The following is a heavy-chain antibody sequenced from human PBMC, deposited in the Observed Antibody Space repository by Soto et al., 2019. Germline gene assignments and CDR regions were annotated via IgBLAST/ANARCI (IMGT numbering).Heavy chain of an antibody. CDR2: ISGSGENT. CDR1: GFTFSSYS. J-gene: IGHJ4*02. Sequence: EVQLLESGGALLQPGGSLSLSCAASGFTFSSYSMNWVRQTPGKGLQWVSAISGSGENTYYADSVKGRFTISRHNSTNILYLHMNGLTVEDKATYYCAKEPTAVDPRDLFGGNPPADYWGQGTRLTVSS. D-gene: IGHD2-15*01. CDR3: AKEPTAVDPRDLFGGNPPADY. V-gene: IGHV3-23*01.